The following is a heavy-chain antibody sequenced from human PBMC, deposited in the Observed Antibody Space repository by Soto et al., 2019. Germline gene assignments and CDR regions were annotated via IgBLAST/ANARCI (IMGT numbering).Heavy chain of an antibody. J-gene: IGHJ4*02. CDR3: SVYFDDLQEASF. Sequence: QVQLVQSGAEVKKPGASVKVSCRASGYTFTRYSLHWVRQAPGQGLEWMGWINPHTGGTRFAQKFEGRATLTSDTSVRTVYMELSRLRSDDTAVFYCSVYFDDLQEASFWGQGTLVTVTS. CDR2: INPHTGGT. D-gene: IGHD1-1*01. CDR1: GYTFTRYS. V-gene: IGHV1-2*02.